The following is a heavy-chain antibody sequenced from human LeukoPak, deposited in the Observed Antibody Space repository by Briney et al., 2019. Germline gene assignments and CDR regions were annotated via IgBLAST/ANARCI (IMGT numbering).Heavy chain of an antibody. CDR1: AVPISSISYY. CDR3: ARSRGRISDSPLDY. Sequence: PSETLSLTCTVSAVPISSISYYWSWTRQPAGKGLELIGRICTRGSANYNPSLKSRTTMSLDTSNNQFSLKLSSVNTADTDVYYCARSRGRISDSPLDYWGQGTLVTVSS. V-gene: IGHV4-61*02. J-gene: IGHJ4*02. CDR2: ICTRGSA. D-gene: IGHD2-15*01.